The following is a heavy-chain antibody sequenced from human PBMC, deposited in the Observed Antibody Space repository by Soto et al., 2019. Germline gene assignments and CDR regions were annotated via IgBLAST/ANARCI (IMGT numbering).Heavy chain of an antibody. J-gene: IGHJ4*02. Sequence: ASETLSLTCTVSGGSISSGDYYWSWIRQPPGKGLEWIGYIYYSGSTYYNPSLKSRVTISVDTSKNQFSLKLSSVTAADTAVYYCASGALSYYYGSGSYYRYWGQGTLVTVSS. CDR3: ASGALSYYYGSGSYYRY. D-gene: IGHD3-10*01. CDR1: GGSISSGDYY. V-gene: IGHV4-30-4*01. CDR2: IYYSGST.